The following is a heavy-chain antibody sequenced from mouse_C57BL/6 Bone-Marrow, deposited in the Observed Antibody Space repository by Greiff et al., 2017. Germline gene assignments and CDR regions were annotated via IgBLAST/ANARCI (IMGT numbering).Heavy chain of an antibody. CDR1: GFTFSSYA. V-gene: IGHV5-4*01. D-gene: IGHD1-1*01. J-gene: IGHJ4*01. CDR3: ARDRLLRYLYAMDY. CDR2: ISDGGSYT. Sequence: DVQLVESGGGLVKPGGSLKLSCAASGFTFSSYAMSWVRQTPDKRLEWVATISDGGSYTYYPDNVKGRFTISRDNAKNNLYLQMSHLKSEDTAMYYCARDRLLRYLYAMDYWGQGTSVTVSS.